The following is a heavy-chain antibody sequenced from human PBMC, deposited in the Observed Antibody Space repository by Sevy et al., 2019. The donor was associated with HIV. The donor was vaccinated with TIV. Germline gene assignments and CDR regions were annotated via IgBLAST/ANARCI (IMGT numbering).Heavy chain of an antibody. Sequence: ASVKVSCKASGYTFTSYGIAWVRQAPGQGLEWMGWISAYNGNTNYAREFQGRLTMTTDTSTTTVYMDLRSLRSDDTAVYYCAFTKGVFGVVMTSFFFDFWGQGTPVTVS. V-gene: IGHV1-18*01. CDR1: GYTFTSYG. CDR2: ISAYNGNT. CDR3: AFTKGVFGVVMTSFFFDF. J-gene: IGHJ4*02. D-gene: IGHD3-3*01.